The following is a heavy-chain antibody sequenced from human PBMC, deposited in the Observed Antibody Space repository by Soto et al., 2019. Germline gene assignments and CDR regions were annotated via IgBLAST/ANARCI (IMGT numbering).Heavy chain of an antibody. J-gene: IGHJ4*02. V-gene: IGHV1-3*01. D-gene: IGHD3-22*01. CDR2: INAGNGIP. Sequence: ASVKVSCKASGYTFTTFAMHWVRQAPGQGLEWMGWINAGNGIPKYSQKFQDRVTISRDTSASTAYMELSSLRSEDTAVYYCAEDSSGYSYWGQGTLVTVSS. CDR3: AEDSSGYSY. CDR1: GYTFTTFA.